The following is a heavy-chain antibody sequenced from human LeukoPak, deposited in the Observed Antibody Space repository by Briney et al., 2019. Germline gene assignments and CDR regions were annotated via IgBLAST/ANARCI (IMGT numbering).Heavy chain of an antibody. J-gene: IGHJ4*02. D-gene: IGHD3-3*01. Sequence: SETLSLTCAVYGGSFSGYYWSWIRQPPGKGLEWIGYIYYSGSTNYNPSLKSRVTISVDTSKNQFSLKLSSVTAADTAVYYCARGDNYDFWSGTPYYFGYWGQGTLVTVSS. CDR1: GGSFSGYY. CDR2: IYYSGST. CDR3: ARGDNYDFWSGTPYYFGY. V-gene: IGHV4-59*01.